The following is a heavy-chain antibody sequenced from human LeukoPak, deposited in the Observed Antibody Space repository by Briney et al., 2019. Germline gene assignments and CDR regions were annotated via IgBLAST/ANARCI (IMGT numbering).Heavy chain of an antibody. J-gene: IGHJ4*02. D-gene: IGHD6-13*01. CDR2: ISGSGGST. Sequence: PGGSLRLSCAASGFTFSSYGMSWVRQAPGKGLEWVSAISGSGGSTYYADSVKGRFTISRDNSKNTLYLQMNSLRAEDTAVYYCAKGSRIAAAGLIDYWGQGTLVTVSS. CDR3: AKGSRIAAAGLIDY. CDR1: GFTFSSYG. V-gene: IGHV3-23*01.